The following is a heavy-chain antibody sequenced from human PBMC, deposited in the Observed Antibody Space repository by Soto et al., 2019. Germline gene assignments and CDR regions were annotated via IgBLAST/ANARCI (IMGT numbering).Heavy chain of an antibody. V-gene: IGHV1-8*01. CDR3: ARGRTMITILGPLWY. Sequence: ASVKVSCKASGYTFTSYDINWARQATGQGLEWMGWMNPNSGNTGYAQKFQGRVTMTRNTSISTAYMELSSLRSEDTAVYYCARGRTMITILGPLWYWGQGTLVTVSS. D-gene: IGHD3-22*01. CDR1: GYTFTSYD. CDR2: MNPNSGNT. J-gene: IGHJ4*02.